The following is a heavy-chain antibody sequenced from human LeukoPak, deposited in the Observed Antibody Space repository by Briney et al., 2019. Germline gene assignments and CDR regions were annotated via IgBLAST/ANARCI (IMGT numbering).Heavy chain of an antibody. D-gene: IGHD2-15*01. Sequence: ASVKVSCKASGYTSTSYYMHWVRQAPGQGLEWMGLINPGGDNTNYAQNFQGRVTMTRDTSISTAYMELSRLRSDDTAVYYCARGSIVVVVAATDWFDPWGQGTLVTVS. V-gene: IGHV1-46*01. CDR2: INPGGDNT. J-gene: IGHJ5*02. CDR1: GYTSTSYY. CDR3: ARGSIVVVVAATDWFDP.